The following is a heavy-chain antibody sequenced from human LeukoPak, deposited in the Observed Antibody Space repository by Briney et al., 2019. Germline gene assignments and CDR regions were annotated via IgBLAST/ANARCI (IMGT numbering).Heavy chain of an antibody. J-gene: IGHJ3*02. CDR2: ISSSGSTI. D-gene: IGHD2-15*01. Sequence: GGSLRLSCVASGFSFSRYEMNWVRQAPGKGLEGVSYISSSGSTIYYADSVKGRFTTSRDNAKNSLYLQMNSLRAKDTAVYYCARATGYCSGGRCYSVAFDIWGQGTMVTVSS. V-gene: IGHV3-48*03. CDR3: ARATGYCSGGRCYSVAFDI. CDR1: GFSFSRYE.